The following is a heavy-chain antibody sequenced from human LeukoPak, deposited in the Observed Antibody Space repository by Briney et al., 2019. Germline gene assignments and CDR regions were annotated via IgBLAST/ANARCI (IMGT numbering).Heavy chain of an antibody. V-gene: IGHV4-4*07. CDR2: IYTSGSP. Sequence: SETLSLTCTVSGGSISSYYWIWIRQPAGKGLEWIGRIYTSGSPKYNPSLKSRVTMSVDTSNNQFSLKLSSVTAADTAVYYCARGPYSIPHMDVWGKGTTVTVSS. D-gene: IGHD4-11*01. CDR1: GGSISSYY. J-gene: IGHJ6*03. CDR3: ARGPYSIPHMDV.